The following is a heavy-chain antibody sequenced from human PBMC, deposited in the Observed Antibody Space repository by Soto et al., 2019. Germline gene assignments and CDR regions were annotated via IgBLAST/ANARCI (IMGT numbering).Heavy chain of an antibody. CDR2: IRSKAYGGTT. Sequence: PGGSLRLSCTASGFTFGDYAMSWFRQAPGKGLEWVGFIRSKAYGGTTEYAASVKGRFTISRDDSKSIAYLQMNSLKTEDTAVYYCSTRYDFVWWSYLYSHPFDYWGQGTLVTVSS. D-gene: IGHD3-16*02. V-gene: IGHV3-49*03. CDR3: STRYDFVWWSYLYSHPFDY. J-gene: IGHJ4*02. CDR1: GFTFGDYA.